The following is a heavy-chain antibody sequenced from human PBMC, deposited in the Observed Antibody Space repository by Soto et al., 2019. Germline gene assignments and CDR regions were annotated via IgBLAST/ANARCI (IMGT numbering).Heavy chain of an antibody. CDR2: IYYTGNT. Sequence: SETLSLTCTVSGGSIISGDYYWSWIRQTPGKGLEWIGYIYYTGNTNYNPSLKSRVIISVDTSKSQFSLRLTSVTAADTAVYYFVRLGEYYQSLDPWCQGIVVTVS. D-gene: IGHD2-2*01. CDR3: VRLGEYYQSLDP. J-gene: IGHJ5*02. V-gene: IGHV4-30-4*01. CDR1: GGSIISGDYY.